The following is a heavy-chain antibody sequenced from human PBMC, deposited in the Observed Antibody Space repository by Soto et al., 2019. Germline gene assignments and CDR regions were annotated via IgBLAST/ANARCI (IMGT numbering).Heavy chain of an antibody. CDR2: LHSSGST. J-gene: IGHJ4*02. V-gene: IGHV4-39*02. D-gene: IGHD5-12*01. CDR1: GVSISSNDYY. CDR3: AREGSYSAYNFAHGIQLWSFDF. Sequence: PSENLSLTCTVSGVSISSNDYYWGWVRQPPGKGLEWIGRLHSSGSTYFNPSLKSRVTMSVDTSKNHFSLSLSSVTAADMAVYYCAREGSYSAYNFAHGIQLWSFDFWGQGAFVTVSS.